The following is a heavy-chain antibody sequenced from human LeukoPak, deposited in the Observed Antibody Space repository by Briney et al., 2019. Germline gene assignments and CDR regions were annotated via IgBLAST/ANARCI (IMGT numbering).Heavy chain of an antibody. V-gene: IGHV3-53*01. CDR2: IYSGGST. Sequence: GGSLRLSCAASGFTVSSNYMSWVRQAPGKGLEWVSVIYSGGSTYYADSVKGRFTISRDNSKNTLYLQMNSLRAEDTAVYYCARVRQGVRGYYYYYMDVWGKGTTVTISS. D-gene: IGHD3-10*01. CDR1: GFTVSSNY. J-gene: IGHJ6*03. CDR3: ARVRQGVRGYYYYYMDV.